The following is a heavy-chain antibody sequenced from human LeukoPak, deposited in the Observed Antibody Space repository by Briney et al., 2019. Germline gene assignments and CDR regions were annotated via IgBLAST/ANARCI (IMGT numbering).Heavy chain of an antibody. V-gene: IGHV3-23*01. Sequence: SGGSLRLSCAASGFTFSSYAMSWVRQAPGKGLEWVSAISGSGGSTYYADSVKGRFTISRGSSKNTLYLQMDSLRAEDTAVYYCAKDSGFGELLGYWGQGTLVTVSS. CDR3: AKDSGFGELLGY. D-gene: IGHD3-10*01. J-gene: IGHJ4*02. CDR1: GFTFSSYA. CDR2: ISGSGGST.